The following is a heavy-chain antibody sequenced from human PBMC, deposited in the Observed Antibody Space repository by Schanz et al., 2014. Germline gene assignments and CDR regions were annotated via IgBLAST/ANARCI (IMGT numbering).Heavy chain of an antibody. CDR1: GFTVNTNY. CDR3: ARDPWWDTNGDCFGACDH. Sequence: EVQLVESGGGLIQPGGSLRLSCAASGFTVNTNYMSWVRQAPGKGLEWVAKINQDGSEMQYVDSVKGRFTISRDNAKNSLCLQMNNLIVDETAVYYGARDPWWDTNGDCFGACDHWGQGIMVTVSS. J-gene: IGHJ3*01. CDR2: INQDGSEM. D-gene: IGHD2-21*01. V-gene: IGHV3-7*01.